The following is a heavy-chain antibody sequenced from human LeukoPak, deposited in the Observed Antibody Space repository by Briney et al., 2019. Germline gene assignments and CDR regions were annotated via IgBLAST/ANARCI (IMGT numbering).Heavy chain of an antibody. Sequence: GASVKVSCKASGYTFTGYYMHCVRQAPGQGREWMGWINPNSGGTNYAQKFQGRVTMTRDTSISTAYMELSRLRSDDTAVYYCARAAAAGQFDYWGQGTLVTVSS. CDR2: INPNSGGT. V-gene: IGHV1-2*02. CDR3: ARAAAAGQFDY. J-gene: IGHJ4*02. D-gene: IGHD6-13*01. CDR1: GYTFTGYY.